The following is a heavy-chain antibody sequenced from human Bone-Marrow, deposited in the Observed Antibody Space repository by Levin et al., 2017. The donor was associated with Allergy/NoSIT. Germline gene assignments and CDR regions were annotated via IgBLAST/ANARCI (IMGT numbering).Heavy chain of an antibody. J-gene: IGHJ4*02. V-gene: IGHV3-30*18. CDR2: ISYDGSNK. CDR3: AKDPTSLATSPQHFDH. CDR1: GFTFNSFG. Sequence: GGSLRVSCAASGFTFNSFGMHWVRQAPGKGLEWVAVISYDGSNKYYGDPVKGRFTISRDNSKNTLYLQMSSLRLEDTAVYYCAKDPTSLATSPQHFDHWGQGTLVTVSS. D-gene: IGHD5-12*01.